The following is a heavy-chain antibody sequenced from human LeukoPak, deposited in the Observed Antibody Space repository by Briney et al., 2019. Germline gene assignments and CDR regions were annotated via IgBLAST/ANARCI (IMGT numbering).Heavy chain of an antibody. D-gene: IGHD3-10*01. V-gene: IGHV1-3*03. CDR3: ARASDSGSPKFDY. J-gene: IGHJ4*02. CDR2: INAGNGNT. CDR1: GYTFTSYA. Sequence: ASVKVSCKASGYTFTSYAKHWVRQAPGQRLEWMGWINAGNGNTKYSQEFQGRVTMTRDTSTSTVYMELSSLRSEDTAVYYCARASDSGSPKFDYWGQGTLVTVSS.